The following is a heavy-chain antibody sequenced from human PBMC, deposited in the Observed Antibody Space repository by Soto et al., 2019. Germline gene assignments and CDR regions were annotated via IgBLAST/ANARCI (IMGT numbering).Heavy chain of an antibody. V-gene: IGHV4-34*01. J-gene: IGHJ4*02. CDR1: GGSFSGYY. D-gene: IGHD2-8*02. Sequence: PSETLSLTCAVYGGSFSGYYWTWIHQPPGTGLEWIGEINHSGSTNYNPSVKSRVTISVDTCKNQFSLKLTSVTAADTAVYYCARDKITGLFDYWGQGTLVTVSS. CDR3: ARDKITGLFDY. CDR2: INHSGST.